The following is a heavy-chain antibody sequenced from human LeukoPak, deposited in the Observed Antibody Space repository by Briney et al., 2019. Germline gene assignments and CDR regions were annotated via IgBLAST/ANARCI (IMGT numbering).Heavy chain of an antibody. Sequence: PGGSLRLSCAASGFTFSDYYMSWIRQAPGKGLEWVANIKQDGSEKYYVDSVKGRFTISRDNAKNSLYLQMNSLRAEDTAVYYCARALDSSSSRYQSFAYWGQGTLVTVSS. D-gene: IGHD2-15*01. CDR3: ARALDSSSSRYQSFAY. CDR2: IKQDGSEK. V-gene: IGHV3-7*01. J-gene: IGHJ4*02. CDR1: GFTFSDYY.